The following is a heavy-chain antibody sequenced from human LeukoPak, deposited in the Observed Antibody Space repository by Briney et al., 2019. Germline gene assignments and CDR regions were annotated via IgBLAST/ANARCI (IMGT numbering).Heavy chain of an antibody. J-gene: IGHJ4*02. V-gene: IGHV3-21*01. D-gene: IGHD3-3*01. CDR1: GFTFSSYS. CDR3: ARVNYDFWSGYHLNY. Sequence: GGSLRLSCAASGFTFSSYSMNWVRQAPGKGLEWVSSISSSSSYIYYADSVKGRFTISRDNAKNSLYLQKNSLRAEDTAVYYCARVNYDFWSGYHLNYWGQGTLVTVSS. CDR2: ISSSSSYI.